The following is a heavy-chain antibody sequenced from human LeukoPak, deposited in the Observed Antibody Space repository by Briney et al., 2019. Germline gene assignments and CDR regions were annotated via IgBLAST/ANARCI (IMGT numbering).Heavy chain of an antibody. V-gene: IGHV4-38-2*02. Sequence: SETLSLTCTVSGYSISSGYYWGWIRQPPGKGLEWIGSIYHSGSTYYNPSLKSRVTISVDTSKNQFSLKLSSVTAADTAVYYCARPRVGATGMFDYWGQGTLVTVSS. D-gene: IGHD1-26*01. CDR1: GYSISSGYY. J-gene: IGHJ4*02. CDR2: IYHSGST. CDR3: ARPRVGATGMFDY.